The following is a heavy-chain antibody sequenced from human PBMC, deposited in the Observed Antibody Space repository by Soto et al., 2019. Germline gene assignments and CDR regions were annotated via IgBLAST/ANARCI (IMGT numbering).Heavy chain of an antibody. CDR2: FRYVGSNK. CDR1: GFTSSSYG. D-gene: IGHD3-10*01. V-gene: IGHV3-30*02. CDR3: ARDRTFYGSGSKGMDF. J-gene: IGHJ6*02. Sequence: QPGGSMRLSCVTAGFTSSSYGMHWVRQAPGKGLEWLAIFRYVGSNKYYGDSVKGRFTISRDNSNNTLYLEMNNLRAEDTAVYYCARDRTFYGSGSKGMDFWGQGTTVTVSS.